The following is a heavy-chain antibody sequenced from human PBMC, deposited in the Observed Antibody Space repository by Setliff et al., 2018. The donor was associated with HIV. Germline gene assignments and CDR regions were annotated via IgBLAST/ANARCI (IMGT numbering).Heavy chain of an antibody. V-gene: IGHV1-69*02. J-gene: IGHJ3*02. Sequence: ASVKVSCKASRSTLNSHTINWVRQAPGQGLDWMGRIIPILGVANYAQRFQGRLTMTRDTSTNTVYMELSSLRSEDTAVYYCARAHRLQWFGEFCFDIWGQGTMVTVSS. CDR3: ARAHRLQWFGEFCFDI. CDR2: IIPILGVA. D-gene: IGHD3-10*01. CDR1: RSTLNSHT.